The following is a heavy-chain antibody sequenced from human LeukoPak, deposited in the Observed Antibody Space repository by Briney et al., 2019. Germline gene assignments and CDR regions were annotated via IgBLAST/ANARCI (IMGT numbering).Heavy chain of an antibody. CDR1: GYTFNIYG. Sequence: ASVKVSCKASGYTFNIYGIIWVRQAPGQGLEWVGWISTYNGNTNYAPNIQDRVTMTTDTSTSTAYMELRSLRSDDTAVYYCGRALLGGSDIYTPFSYWGQGTLVTVSS. CDR2: ISTYNGNT. CDR3: GRALLGGSDIYTPFSY. D-gene: IGHD3-10*01. V-gene: IGHV1-18*01. J-gene: IGHJ4*02.